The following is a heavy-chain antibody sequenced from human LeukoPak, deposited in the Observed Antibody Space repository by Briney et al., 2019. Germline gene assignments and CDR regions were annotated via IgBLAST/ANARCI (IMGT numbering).Heavy chain of an antibody. D-gene: IGHD3-16*01. CDR1: GFTFSNHA. Sequence: GGSLRLSCAASGFTFSNHAMNWVRQAPGQGLEWVSLVSATGDSTYYADSVKGRFTISRDNSKDMVFLQMNSLRAEDAAVYFCAKGTPTLDCWGQGTRVTVSS. J-gene: IGHJ4*02. V-gene: IGHV3-23*01. CDR2: VSATGDST. CDR3: AKGTPTLDC.